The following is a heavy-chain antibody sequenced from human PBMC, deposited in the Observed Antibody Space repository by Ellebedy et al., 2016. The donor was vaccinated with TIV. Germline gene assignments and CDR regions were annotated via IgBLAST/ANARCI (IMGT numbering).Heavy chain of an antibody. V-gene: IGHV3-11*01. D-gene: IGHD3-10*01. CDR2: ISSSGSTL. CDR3: AKRVTMVRKVITYYHYAMDV. CDR1: GFTFSDYY. J-gene: IGHJ6*02. Sequence: GESLKISCAASGFTFSDYYMSWIRQAPGKGLEWVSYISSSGSTLYYADSVKGRFTISRDNAKNSLYLQMNSLRAEDTAVYYCAKRVTMVRKVITYYHYAMDVWGQGTTVTVSS.